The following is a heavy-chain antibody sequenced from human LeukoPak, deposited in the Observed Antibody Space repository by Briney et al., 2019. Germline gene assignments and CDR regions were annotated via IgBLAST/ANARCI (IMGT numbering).Heavy chain of an antibody. CDR1: GFTFSSYA. V-gene: IGHV3-23*01. CDR3: AQRGRGGAAAFDY. Sequence: GGSLRLSCAASGFTFSSYAMSWVRQAPGKGLEWVSAISGSGGSTYYADSAKGRFTISRDNSKNTLYLQMNSLRAEDTAVYYCAQRGRGGAAAFDYWGQGTLVTVSS. D-gene: IGHD6-13*01. CDR2: ISGSGGST. J-gene: IGHJ4*02.